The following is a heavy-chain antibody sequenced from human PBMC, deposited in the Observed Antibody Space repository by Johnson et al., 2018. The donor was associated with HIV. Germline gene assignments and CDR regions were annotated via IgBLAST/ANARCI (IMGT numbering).Heavy chain of an antibody. J-gene: IGHJ3*02. CDR2: ISNDGSNI. D-gene: IGHD5-24*01. CDR1: GFTFSSYG. V-gene: IGHV3-30*18. CDR3: AQGGWLQFDAFDI. Sequence: QVQLVESGGGVVQPGRSLRLSCAASGFTFSSYGMHWVRQAPGKGLEWVAVISNDGSNIYYADSVKGRFTISRDNSKNTLCLQMNSLRAEDTAVYYCAQGGWLQFDAFDIWGQGTMVTVSS.